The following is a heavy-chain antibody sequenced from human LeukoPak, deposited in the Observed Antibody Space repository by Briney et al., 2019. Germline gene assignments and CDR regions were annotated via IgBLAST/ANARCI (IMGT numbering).Heavy chain of an antibody. Sequence: SETLSLTCTVSGGSISSYYWSWIRQPPGKGLEWIGYIYYSGSTNYNPSLKSRVTISVDTSKNQFSLKLSSVTAADTAVYYCAKVVNDFWSGYLFDYWGQGTLVTVSS. CDR3: AKVVNDFWSGYLFDY. V-gene: IGHV4-59*01. J-gene: IGHJ4*02. CDR2: IYYSGST. CDR1: GGSISSYY. D-gene: IGHD3-3*01.